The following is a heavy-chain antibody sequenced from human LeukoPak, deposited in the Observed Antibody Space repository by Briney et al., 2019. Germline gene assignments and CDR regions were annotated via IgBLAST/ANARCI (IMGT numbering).Heavy chain of an antibody. CDR1: GGTFSSYA. J-gene: IGHJ4*02. V-gene: IGHV1-69*04. CDR3: AREEEKVVAGPHFDY. CDR2: IIPIFGIA. Sequence: SVKVSCKASGGTFSSYAISWVRQAPGQGLEWMGRIIPIFGIANYAQTLQGRVTIAADKSTSTAYMELSSLRSEDTAVYYCAREEEKVVAGPHFDYWGQGTLVTVSS. D-gene: IGHD6-19*01.